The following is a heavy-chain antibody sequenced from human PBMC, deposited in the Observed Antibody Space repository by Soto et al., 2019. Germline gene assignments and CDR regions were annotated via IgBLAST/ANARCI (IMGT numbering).Heavy chain of an antibody. J-gene: IGHJ5*02. Sequence: ASVKVSCKASGFSFTGYYIHWLRQAPGQGLEWMGWINAHSGGTEYAQKFQGRVTLTRDTSIATAYLTLTSPTSDDTALYYCAKDLTRQLAYWLDPWGQGAQVTVSS. CDR3: AKDLTRQLAYWLDP. D-gene: IGHD6-6*01. CDR2: INAHSGGT. CDR1: GFSFTGYY. V-gene: IGHV1-2*02.